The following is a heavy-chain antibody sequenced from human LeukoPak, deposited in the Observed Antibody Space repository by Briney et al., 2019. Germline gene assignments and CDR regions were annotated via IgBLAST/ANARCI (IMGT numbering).Heavy chain of an antibody. J-gene: IGHJ6*02. CDR1: GFTVSSNY. V-gene: IGHV3-53*01. Sequence: SGGSLRPSCAASGFTVSSNYMSWVRQAPGKGLEWVSVIYSGGRTYYADSVKGRFTISRDNSKNTLYLQMNSLRAEDTAVYYCARGLYYYGSGSSLYYYGMDVWGQGTTVTVSS. CDR2: IYSGGRT. D-gene: IGHD3-10*01. CDR3: ARGLYYYGSGSSLYYYGMDV.